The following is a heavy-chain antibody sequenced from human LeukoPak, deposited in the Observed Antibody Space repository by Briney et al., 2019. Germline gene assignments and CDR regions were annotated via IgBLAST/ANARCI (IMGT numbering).Heavy chain of an antibody. J-gene: IGHJ4*02. CDR2: IYYSGST. CDR3: ARAEPLLRFLEWSRFFDY. D-gene: IGHD3-3*01. V-gene: IGHV4-39*07. CDR1: GGSISSSSYY. Sequence: ASETLSLACTVSGGSISSSSYYWGWIRQPPGKGLEWIGSIYYSGSTYYNPSLKSRVTISVDTSKNQFSLKLSSVTAADTAVYYCARAEPLLRFLEWSRFFDYWGQGTLVTVSS.